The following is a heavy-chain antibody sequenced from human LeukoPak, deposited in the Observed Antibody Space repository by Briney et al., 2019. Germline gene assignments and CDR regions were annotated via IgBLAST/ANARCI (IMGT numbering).Heavy chain of an antibody. Sequence: SQTLSLTCAISGDSVSSNSAAWNWIRQSPSRGLEWLGRTYYRSKWYNDYAVSVKSRITINPDTSKNQFSLQLNSVTPEDTAVYYCARGGSLTTVTPYYYYYGVDVWGQGTTVTVSS. CDR3: ARGGSLTTVTPYYYYYGVDV. CDR2: TYYRSKWYN. CDR1: GDSVSSNSAA. J-gene: IGHJ6*02. V-gene: IGHV6-1*01. D-gene: IGHD4-11*01.